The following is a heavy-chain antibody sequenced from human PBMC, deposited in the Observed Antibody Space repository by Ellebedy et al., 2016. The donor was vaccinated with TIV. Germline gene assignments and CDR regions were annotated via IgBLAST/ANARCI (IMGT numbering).Heavy chain of an antibody. CDR1: GDSIGSIRHS. CDR3: AKGYYDWGNSYHFDS. J-gene: IGHJ4*02. Sequence: SETLSLTCTVSGDSIGSIRHSWGWIRQPPGKGLEWIAALFPSGSPNYNSSLKSRLATSRDTSKNQFSLRLSSVTAEDTAVYYCAKGYYDWGNSYHFDSWGQGALVTVSS. D-gene: IGHD3-10*01. CDR2: LFPSGSP. V-gene: IGHV4-39*07.